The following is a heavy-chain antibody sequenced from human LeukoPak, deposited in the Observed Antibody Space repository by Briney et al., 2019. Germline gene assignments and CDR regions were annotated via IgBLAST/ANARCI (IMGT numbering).Heavy chain of an antibody. D-gene: IGHD3-3*01. CDR3: ARGPRDFWSGSGVAFDI. J-gene: IGHJ3*02. Sequence: SETLSLTCTVSGGSISSSSYYWGWIRQPPGKGLEWIGYIYYSGSTNYNPSLKSRVTISVDTSKNQFSLKLSSVTAADTAVYYCARGPRDFWSGSGVAFDIWGQGTMVTVSS. V-gene: IGHV4-61*05. CDR2: IYYSGST. CDR1: GGSISSSSYY.